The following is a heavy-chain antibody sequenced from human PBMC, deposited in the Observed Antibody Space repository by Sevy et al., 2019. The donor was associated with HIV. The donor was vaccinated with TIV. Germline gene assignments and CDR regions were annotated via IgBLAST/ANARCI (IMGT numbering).Heavy chain of an antibody. D-gene: IGHD6-13*01. CDR3: AKGRSWYDAFDV. J-gene: IGHJ3*01. Sequence: GGSLRLSCAASGFTFRNYAMTWVRQAPGKGLEWVSGISESGGATYYADSVKGRFTISRDNSKNTLYLQMNSLRADDTAVYYCAKGRSWYDAFDVWGQGTVVTVSS. CDR2: ISESGGAT. CDR1: GFTFRNYA. V-gene: IGHV3-23*01.